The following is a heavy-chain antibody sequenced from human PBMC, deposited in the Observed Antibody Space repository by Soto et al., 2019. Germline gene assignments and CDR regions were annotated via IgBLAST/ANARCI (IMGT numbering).Heavy chain of an antibody. Sequence: SETLSLTCAVYGGSFSGYYWSWIRQPPGKGLEWIGEINHSGSTNYNPSLKSRVTISVDTSKNQFSLKLSSVTAADTAVYYCARETMVRGHNWFDPWGQGTLVTVSS. V-gene: IGHV4-34*01. CDR3: ARETMVRGHNWFDP. CDR1: GGSFSGYY. CDR2: INHSGST. D-gene: IGHD3-10*01. J-gene: IGHJ5*02.